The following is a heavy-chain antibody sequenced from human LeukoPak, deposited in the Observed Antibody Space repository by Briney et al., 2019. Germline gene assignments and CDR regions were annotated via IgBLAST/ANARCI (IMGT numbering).Heavy chain of an antibody. Sequence: GGSLRLPCSASGFTFSNYWMSWVRQAPGKGLEWVANIKQDESEKYYVDSVKGRFTISRDNAKSSLYLQMNSLRAEDTPVYYCARALDSSSSRYQAFEEWGQGTLVTVSS. CDR3: ARALDSSSSRYQAFEE. CDR2: IKQDESEK. V-gene: IGHV3-7*01. D-gene: IGHD2-2*01. J-gene: IGHJ4*02. CDR1: GFTFSNYW.